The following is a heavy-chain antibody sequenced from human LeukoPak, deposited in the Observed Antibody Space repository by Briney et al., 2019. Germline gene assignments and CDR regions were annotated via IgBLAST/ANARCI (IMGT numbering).Heavy chain of an antibody. CDR2: INLYTGGT. CDR1: GYTFTDYY. Sequence: ASVNVSCTASGYTFTDYYMHWVRQAPGQGREWMGRINLYTGGTHYAQKLQGSVTMPRDLPISTAYMELSSLRSDDTAVYYCARERGVQLERKLDHWGQGALVTVSS. V-gene: IGHV1-2*02. J-gene: IGHJ4*02. CDR3: ARERGVQLERKLDH. D-gene: IGHD1-1*01.